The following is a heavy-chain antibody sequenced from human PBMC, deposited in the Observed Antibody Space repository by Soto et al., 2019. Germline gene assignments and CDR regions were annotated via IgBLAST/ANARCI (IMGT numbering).Heavy chain of an antibody. CDR2: ISYDGSNK. CDR3: AREPFITGTIYYYYGMDV. V-gene: IGHV3-30-3*01. J-gene: IGHJ6*04. Sequence: GSLRLSCAASGFTFSSYAMHWVRQAPGKGLEWVAVISYDGSNKYYADSVKGRFTISRDNSKNTLYLQMNSLRAEDTAVYYCAREPFITGTIYYYYGMDVWGEGTTVTVSS. D-gene: IGHD1-20*01. CDR1: GFTFSSYA.